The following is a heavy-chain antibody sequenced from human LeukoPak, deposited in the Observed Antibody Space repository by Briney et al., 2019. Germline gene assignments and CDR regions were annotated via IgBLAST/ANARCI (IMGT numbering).Heavy chain of an antibody. D-gene: IGHD3-3*01. Sequence: SETLSLTCAVYGGSFYGSYWSWIRQPPGKGLEWIGEINHSGSTNYNPPLKSRVTISLDTSKNHFSLKLSSVTAADTAMYYCARGLYDFWSGYSNWFDPWGQGTLVTVSS. CDR3: ARGLYDFWSGYSNWFDP. CDR1: GGSFYGSY. J-gene: IGHJ5*02. CDR2: INHSGST. V-gene: IGHV4-34*01.